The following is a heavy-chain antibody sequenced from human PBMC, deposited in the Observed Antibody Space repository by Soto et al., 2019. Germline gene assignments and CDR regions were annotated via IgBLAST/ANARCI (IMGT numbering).Heavy chain of an antibody. CDR3: AKDRDIVVVVASFDY. CDR1: GFTFSSYG. J-gene: IGHJ4*02. CDR2: ISYDGSNK. Sequence: QVQLVESGGGVVQPGRTLRLSCAASGFTFSSYGMHWVRQAPGKGLEWVAVISYDGSNKYYADSVKGRFTISRDNSKNTLYRQMNSLSAEDTAVYYCAKDRDIVVVVASFDYWGQRTLVTVSS. V-gene: IGHV3-30*18. D-gene: IGHD2-15*01.